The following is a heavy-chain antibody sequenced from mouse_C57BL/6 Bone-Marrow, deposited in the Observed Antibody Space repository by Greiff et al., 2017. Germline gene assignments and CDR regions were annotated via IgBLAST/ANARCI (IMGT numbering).Heavy chain of an antibody. D-gene: IGHD2-5*01. CDR3: ARPYYSSYWYFDV. V-gene: IGHV1-55*01. CDR1: GYTFTSYW. CDR2: IYPGSGST. Sequence: QVQLQQPGAELVKPGASVKMSCKASGYTFTSYWITWVKQRPGQGLEWIGDIYPGSGSTNYNEKFKSKATVTVDTSSSTAYMQLSSLTSGGSSVYSCARPYYSSYWYFDVWGTGTTVTVSS. J-gene: IGHJ1*03.